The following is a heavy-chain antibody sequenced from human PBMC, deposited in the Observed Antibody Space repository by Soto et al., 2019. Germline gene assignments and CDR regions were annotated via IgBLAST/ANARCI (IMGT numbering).Heavy chain of an antibody. J-gene: IGHJ5*02. V-gene: IGHV4-31*01. D-gene: IGHD6-6*01. CDR2: IYYSGNT. Sequence: PSETLSLTCTVSCGSISSGDYYWSWIRQHPWKGLEWIAYIYYSGNTYYNPSLNSPVSISVDTSNNQFSLRLSSVTAADTAVYYCAGGSFSSSSSWLHPWRQGILVSVSS. CDR1: CGSISSGDYY. CDR3: AGGSFSSSSSWLHP.